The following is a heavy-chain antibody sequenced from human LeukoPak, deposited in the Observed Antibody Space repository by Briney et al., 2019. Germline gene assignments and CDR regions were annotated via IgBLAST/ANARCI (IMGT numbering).Heavy chain of an antibody. CDR3: AREAKRYYYYYGMDV. CDR1: GFTFSSYA. CDR2: ISYDGSNK. Sequence: GGSLRLSCAASGFTFSSYAMHWVRQAPGKGLEWVAVISYDGSNKYYADSVKGRSTISRDNSKNTLYLQMNSLRAEDTAVYYCAREAKRYYYYYGMDVWGQGTTVTVSS. J-gene: IGHJ6*02. V-gene: IGHV3-30-3*01.